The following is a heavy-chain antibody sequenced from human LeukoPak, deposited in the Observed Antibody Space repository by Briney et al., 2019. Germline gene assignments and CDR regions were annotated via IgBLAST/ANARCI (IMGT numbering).Heavy chain of an antibody. Sequence: GGALRLSCAAPGFTFSSHWMSWVRKAPGKGLGWVANIKQDGSEKYYVDSVKGRFTISRDNAKNSLYLQMNSLRAEDTAVYFCARDYDVVVPAAYTNWGQGTLVTVSS. J-gene: IGHJ4*02. CDR2: IKQDGSEK. D-gene: IGHD2-2*01. CDR1: GFTFSSHW. CDR3: ARDYDVVVPAAYTN. V-gene: IGHV3-7*01.